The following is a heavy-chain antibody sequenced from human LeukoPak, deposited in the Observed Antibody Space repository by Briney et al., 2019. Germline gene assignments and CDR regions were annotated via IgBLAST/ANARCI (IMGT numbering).Heavy chain of an antibody. J-gene: IGHJ6*02. V-gene: IGHV3-53*04. CDR1: GFTVSSNY. D-gene: IGHD5-18*01. CDR2: IYSGGST. Sequence: GGSLRLSCAASGFTVSSNYMSWVRQAPGKGLEWVSVIYSGGSTYYADSVKGRFTISRHNSKNTLYLQMNSLRAEDTAVYYCARELGVDTAIGSYYYGMDVWGQGTTVTVSS. CDR3: ARELGVDTAIGSYYYGMDV.